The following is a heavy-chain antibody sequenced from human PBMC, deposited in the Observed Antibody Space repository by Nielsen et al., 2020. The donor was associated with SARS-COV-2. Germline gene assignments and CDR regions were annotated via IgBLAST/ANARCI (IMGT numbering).Heavy chain of an antibody. CDR2: VSSSSAYI. D-gene: IGHD4-11*01. CDR3: ARDRHYTIPFDY. V-gene: IGHV3-21*01. CDR1: GFTFSNYN. J-gene: IGHJ4*02. Sequence: GGSLRLSCAASGFTFSNYNMNWVRQAPGKGLEWVASVSSSSAYIFYADSVKGRFTVSRDNARDSLSLPMNSLGAEDTAVYYCARDRHYTIPFDYWGQGALVPVS.